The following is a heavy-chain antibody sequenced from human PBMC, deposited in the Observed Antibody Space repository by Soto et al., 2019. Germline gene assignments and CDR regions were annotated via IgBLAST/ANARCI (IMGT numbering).Heavy chain of an antibody. Sequence: QVQLQESGPGLVKPSETLSLTCTVSGGSISSYYWSWIRQPPGKGLEWIGYIYYSGSTNYNPSLKSRVTISVDTSKNQFSLKLSSVTAADTAVYYCARHLYYDILTGLMDPYAFDIWGQGTMVTVSS. D-gene: IGHD3-9*01. V-gene: IGHV4-59*08. CDR3: ARHLYYDILTGLMDPYAFDI. CDR1: GGSISSYY. J-gene: IGHJ3*02. CDR2: IYYSGST.